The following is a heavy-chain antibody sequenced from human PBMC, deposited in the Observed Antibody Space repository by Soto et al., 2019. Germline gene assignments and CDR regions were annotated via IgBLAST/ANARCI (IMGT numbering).Heavy chain of an antibody. CDR1: GYTFTGYY. CDR3: ARSLTEGYCTITGCYTRPLYGMDV. V-gene: IGHV1-2*02. CDR2: INPNSGGT. D-gene: IGHD2-2*02. J-gene: IGHJ6*02. Sequence: ASVKVSCKASGYTFTGYYIHWLRQAPGQGLEWMGWINPNSGGTNYAQKFQGRVTVTRDTPTSTAYMELSRLKSDDTAVYYCARSLTEGYCTITGCYTRPLYGMDVWGQGTTVTVSS.